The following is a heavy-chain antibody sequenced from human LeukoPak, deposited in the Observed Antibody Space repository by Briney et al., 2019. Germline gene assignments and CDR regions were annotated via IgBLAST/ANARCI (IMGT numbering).Heavy chain of an antibody. CDR3: AREAAVPNTVFDY. CDR2: IQSDGSTT. CDR1: GFTLGNYW. Sequence: GGSLRLSCAASGFTLGNYWMHWVRHAPGKGLVWVSRIQSDGSTTTYADSVKGRFTISRDDAKNTLYLQMNSLRAEDTAVYYCAREAAVPNTVFDYWGQGSLVTVSS. D-gene: IGHD4-17*01. J-gene: IGHJ4*02. V-gene: IGHV3-74*01.